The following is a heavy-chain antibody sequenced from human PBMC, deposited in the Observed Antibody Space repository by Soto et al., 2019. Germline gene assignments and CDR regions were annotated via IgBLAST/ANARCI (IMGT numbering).Heavy chain of an antibody. V-gene: IGHV4-39*01. CDR2: IYYSGST. Sequence: QLQLQESGPGLVKPSETLSLTCTVSGGSISSSSYYWGWIRQPPGKGLEWIGSIYYSGSTYYNPSLKSRVTISVDTSKNQFSLKLSSVTAADTAVYYCARQRWGGQWLASHYFDYWGQGTLVTVSS. CDR1: GGSISSSSYY. J-gene: IGHJ4*02. D-gene: IGHD6-19*01. CDR3: ARQRWGGQWLASHYFDY.